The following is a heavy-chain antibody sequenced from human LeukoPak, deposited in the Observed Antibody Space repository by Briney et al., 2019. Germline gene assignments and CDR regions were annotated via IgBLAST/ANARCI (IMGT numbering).Heavy chain of an antibody. J-gene: IGHJ6*02. CDR1: GGSISSYY. CDR2: IYYSGST. CDR3: ARTGGYSYGYSNYGMDV. V-gene: IGHV4-59*01. Sequence: TLSLTCTVSGGSISSYYWSWIRQPPGKGLEWIGYIYYSGSTNYNPSLKSRVTISVDTSKNQFSLKLSSVTAADTAVYYCARTGGYSYGYSNYGMDVWGQGTTVTVSS. D-gene: IGHD5-18*01.